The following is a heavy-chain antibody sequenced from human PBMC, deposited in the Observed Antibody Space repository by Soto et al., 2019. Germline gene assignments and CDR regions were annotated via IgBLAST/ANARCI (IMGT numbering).Heavy chain of an antibody. CDR1: GGTFNTYT. Sequence: QVHLVQSGSEVKKPGSSVTVSCKASGGTFNTYTFRWVRQAPRQGREWMGSILPIMGSVNYAHDFRGRLSITADPCTTTAYMELTSLTSHDTAMYYCARITRYSYATSDPLDNCGQGTLVTVSS. CDR3: ARITRYSYATSDPLDN. V-gene: IGHV1-69*01. CDR2: ILPIMGSV. D-gene: IGHD2-15*01. J-gene: IGHJ4*02.